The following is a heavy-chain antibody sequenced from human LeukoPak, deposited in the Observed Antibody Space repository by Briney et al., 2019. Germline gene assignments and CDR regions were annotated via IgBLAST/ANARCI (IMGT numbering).Heavy chain of an antibody. V-gene: IGHV3-48*02. J-gene: IGHJ4*02. CDR2: MCGGGGTK. D-gene: IGHD4-23*01. CDR3: ARDGVTGFDC. CDR1: GFTFSTYS. Sequence: GGSLRLSCAASGFTFSTYSVNWVPEAPGKGLEGVAYMCGGGGTKYYADSVQGRFTISRDNAKSSVYLQMNNVRDEDTAVYYCARDGVTGFDCWGQGTLVTVSS.